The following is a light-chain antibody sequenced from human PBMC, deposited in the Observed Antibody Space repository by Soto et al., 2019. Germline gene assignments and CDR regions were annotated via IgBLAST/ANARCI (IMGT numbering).Light chain of an antibody. CDR2: DAS. J-gene: IGKJ5*01. CDR1: QSVSSY. Sequence: EIVLTQAPGTLSLSPGDRANLSCWASQSVSSYLAGYQQKLGQHPRLLIYDASTRAAGIPARCSGSGAGTDFTLTISSLEPEDFAIYYCQQRSDWPITFGQGTRVEIK. CDR3: QQRSDWPIT. V-gene: IGKV3-11*01.